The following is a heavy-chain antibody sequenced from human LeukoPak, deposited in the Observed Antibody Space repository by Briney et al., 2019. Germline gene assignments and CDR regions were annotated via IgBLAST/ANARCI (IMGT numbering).Heavy chain of an antibody. D-gene: IGHD6-13*01. CDR1: GGSISSSSYY. CDR3: ARDFTGYSSS. V-gene: IGHV4-39*07. J-gene: IGHJ4*02. CDR2: IYYSGST. Sequence: PSETLSLTCTVSGGSISSSSYYWGWIRQPPGKGLEWIGSIYYSGSTYYNPSLKSRVTISVDTSKNQFSLKLSSVTAADTAVYYCARDFTGYSSSWGQGTLVTVSS.